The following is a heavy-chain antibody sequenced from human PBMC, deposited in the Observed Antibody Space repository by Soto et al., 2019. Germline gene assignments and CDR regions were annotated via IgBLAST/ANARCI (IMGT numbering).Heavy chain of an antibody. CDR1: GFTFSSYA. V-gene: IGHV3-23*01. D-gene: IGHD1-7*01. CDR2: XXXXXXXX. CDR3: AKLKYNWNYAAFDI. Sequence: PGGSLRLSCAASGFTFSSYAMSWVRQAPGKGLXXXXXXXXXXXXXXXXXXXXXXFTISRDNSKNTLYLQMNSLRAEDTAVYYCAKLKYNWNYAAFDIWGQGTMVTVSS. J-gene: IGHJ3*02.